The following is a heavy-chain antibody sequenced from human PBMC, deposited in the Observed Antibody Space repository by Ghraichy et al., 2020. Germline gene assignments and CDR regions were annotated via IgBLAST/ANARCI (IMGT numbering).Heavy chain of an antibody. CDR3: TRVEKSSHRWFRKLVGAFDI. CDR2: IRSKAYGGTT. Sequence: GESLNISCTASGFTFGDYAMSWVRQAPGKGLEWVGFIRSKAYGGTTEYAASVKGRFNISRDDSKSIAYLQMNSLKTEDTAVYYCTRVEKSSHRWFRKLVGAFDISGQGTLFTVSS. V-gene: IGHV3-49*04. CDR1: GFTFGDYA. J-gene: IGHJ3*02. D-gene: IGHD2-15*01.